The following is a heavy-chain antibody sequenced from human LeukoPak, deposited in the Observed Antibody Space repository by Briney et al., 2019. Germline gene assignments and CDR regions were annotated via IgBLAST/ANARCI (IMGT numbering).Heavy chain of an antibody. V-gene: IGHV1-8*01. CDR2: MNPNSGNT. J-gene: IGHJ5*02. CDR3: ARGSILLWFGESYGT. D-gene: IGHD3-10*01. Sequence: ASVRVSCKASGYTFTSNDINWVRQATGQGLEWMGWMNPNSGNTAYAQKFQGRVAMTRNTSISTAYMELSSLRSEDTAVYYCARGSILLWFGESYGTWGQGTLVTVSS. CDR1: GYTFTSND.